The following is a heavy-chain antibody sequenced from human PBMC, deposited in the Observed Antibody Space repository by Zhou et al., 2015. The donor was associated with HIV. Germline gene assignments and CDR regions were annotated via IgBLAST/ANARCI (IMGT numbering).Heavy chain of an antibody. CDR2: ISAYNGNT. CDR3: ARGLIHITSTSCLFWGCSDP. CDR1: GYTFTSYG. V-gene: IGHV1-18*01. J-gene: IGHJ5*02. D-gene: IGHD2-2*01. Sequence: QVQLVQSGAEVKKPGASVKVSCKASGYTFTSYGISWVRQAPGQGLEWMGWISAYNGNTNYAQKLQGRVTMTTDTSTSTAYMELRSLRSDDTAVYYCARGLIHITSTSCLFWGCSDPWGQGTLVTVSS.